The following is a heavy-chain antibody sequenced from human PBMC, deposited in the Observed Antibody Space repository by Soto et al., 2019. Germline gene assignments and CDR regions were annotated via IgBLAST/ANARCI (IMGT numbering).Heavy chain of an antibody. CDR2: ISYDGSNK. J-gene: IGHJ2*01. CDR1: GFTFSSYG. D-gene: IGHD2-21*02. Sequence: QVQLVESGGGMVQPGRSLRLSCAASGFTFSSYGMNWVREAPGKGLEWVAVISYDGSNKYYADSVKGRFTISRDNSKNTLYLQMNSLRAEDTAVYYCPKVFGRCGGDCYSDWYFDLWGRGTLVTVSS. CDR3: PKVFGRCGGDCYSDWYFDL. V-gene: IGHV3-30*18.